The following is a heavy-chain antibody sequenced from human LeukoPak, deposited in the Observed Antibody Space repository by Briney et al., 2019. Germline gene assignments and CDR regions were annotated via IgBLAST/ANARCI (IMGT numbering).Heavy chain of an antibody. CDR3: ARYSSSSYAFDY. Sequence: SETLSLTCTVSGGSISSSSYSWGWIRQPPGKGLEWIGSIYYSGSTYYNPSLKSRVTISVDTSKNQFSLKLSSVTAADTAVYYCARYSSSSYAFDYWGQGTLVTVSS. CDR2: IYYSGST. D-gene: IGHD6-6*01. V-gene: IGHV4-39*01. J-gene: IGHJ4*02. CDR1: GGSISSSSYS.